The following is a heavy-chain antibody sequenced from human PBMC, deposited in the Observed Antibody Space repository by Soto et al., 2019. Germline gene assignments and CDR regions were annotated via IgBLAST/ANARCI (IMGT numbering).Heavy chain of an antibody. Sequence: TSETLSLTCAVYGGSFSGYYWSWIRQPPGKGLEWIGEINHSGSTNYNPSLKSRVTISVDTSKNQFSLKMSSVTAADTAVYYCARRGYSYGYLHFDYWGQGTLVTVSS. D-gene: IGHD5-18*01. CDR3: ARRGYSYGYLHFDY. J-gene: IGHJ4*02. CDR1: GGSFSGYY. CDR2: INHSGST. V-gene: IGHV4-34*01.